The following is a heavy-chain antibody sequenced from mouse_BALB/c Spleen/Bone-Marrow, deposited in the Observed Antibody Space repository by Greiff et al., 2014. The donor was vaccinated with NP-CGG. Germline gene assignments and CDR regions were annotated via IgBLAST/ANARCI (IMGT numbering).Heavy chain of an antibody. J-gene: IGHJ3*01. V-gene: IGHV1S81*02. CDR3: TRSGPGFAY. CDR2: INPNNGGT. Sequence: QVQLQQSGAELGKPGASVKLSCKASGYTFTNYFMYWGKQRPGQGLEWIGEINPNNGGTNFNENFKSKATLTLDKSSSTAYMQLSSLTSEDSAVYYCTRSGPGFAYWGHGTLVTVSA. CDR1: GYTFTNYF.